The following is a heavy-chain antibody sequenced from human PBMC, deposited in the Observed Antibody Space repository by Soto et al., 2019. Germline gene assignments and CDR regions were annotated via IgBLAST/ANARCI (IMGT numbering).Heavy chain of an antibody. CDR3: ATWHEREHAYDV. D-gene: IGHD1-1*01. Sequence: DVQLVESGGGLIQPGESLRLSCAAFGFTISGKKYVAWVRQAPGKGLEWVSALYDLDGSFYAASVKGRFTTSSDSSKTTVYLQMNDLRPDDTAVYYCATWHEREHAYDVGGQGTTVTFSS. J-gene: IGHJ3*01. CDR1: GFTISGKKY. V-gene: IGHV3-53*01. CDR2: LYDLDGS.